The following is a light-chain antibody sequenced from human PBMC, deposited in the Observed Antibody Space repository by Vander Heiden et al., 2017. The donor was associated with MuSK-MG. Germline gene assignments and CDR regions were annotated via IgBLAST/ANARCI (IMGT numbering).Light chain of an antibody. Sequence: QSALTQPASVSGSPGQSITISCTGSSSDIGAYNYVSWSRHHPGEAPKLLIYDVSNRPSGVSNRFSGSKSGNTASLTISGLQVDDEAIYYCCSYTTSSTVVFGGGTKLTVL. CDR1: SSDIGAYNY. CDR3: CSYTTSSTVV. CDR2: DVS. V-gene: IGLV2-14*03. J-gene: IGLJ2*01.